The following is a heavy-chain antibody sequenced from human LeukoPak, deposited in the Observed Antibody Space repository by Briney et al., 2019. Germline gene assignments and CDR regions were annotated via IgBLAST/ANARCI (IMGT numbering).Heavy chain of an antibody. CDR1: GYTFTGYY. D-gene: IGHD3-10*01. CDR3: ARDPTSLNYYGSGSYYKRGSNWFDP. V-gene: IGHV1-2*02. J-gene: IGHJ5*02. Sequence: ASVKVSCKASGYTFTGYYMHWVRQAPGQGPEWMGWINPDSGGTNYAQKFQGRVTMTRDTSTSTVYMELSSLRSEDTAVYYCARDPTSLNYYGSGSYYKRGSNWFDPWGQGTLVTVSS. CDR2: INPDSGGT.